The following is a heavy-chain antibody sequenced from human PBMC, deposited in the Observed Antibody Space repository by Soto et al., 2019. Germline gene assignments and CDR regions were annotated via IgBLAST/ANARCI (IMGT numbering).Heavy chain of an antibody. CDR1: GGSVSSGSYY. J-gene: IGHJ6*02. D-gene: IGHD3-10*01. CDR3: ARRLYGSGTYYYYYGMDV. CDR2: IYYSGST. Sequence: PSETLSLTCTVSGGSVSSGSYYWSWIRQPPGKGLEWIGYIYYSGSTNYNPSLKSRVTISVDTSKSQFSLKLSSVTAADTAVYYCARRLYGSGTYYYYYGMDVWGQGTTVTVSS. V-gene: IGHV4-61*01.